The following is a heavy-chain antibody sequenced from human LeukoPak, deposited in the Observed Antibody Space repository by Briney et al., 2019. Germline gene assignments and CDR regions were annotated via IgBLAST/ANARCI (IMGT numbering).Heavy chain of an antibody. J-gene: IGHJ4*02. D-gene: IGHD6-19*01. Sequence: SETLSLTCTVSGGSISSYYWSWIRQPPGKGLEWIGYIYYSGNTDYNPSLKSRVTISVDTSKNQFSLKLSSVTAADTAVYYCAREEQWMFDYWGQGTLVTVSP. CDR3: AREEQWMFDY. V-gene: IGHV4-59*01. CDR2: IYYSGNT. CDR1: GGSISSYY.